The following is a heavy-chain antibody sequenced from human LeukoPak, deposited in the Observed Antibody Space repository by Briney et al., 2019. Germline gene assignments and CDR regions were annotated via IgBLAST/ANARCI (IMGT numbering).Heavy chain of an antibody. D-gene: IGHD3-3*01. CDR1: GYSFTSYW. CDR3: ARFTIFGVAYMDV. V-gene: IGHV5-51*01. CDR2: IYPDDSDT. Sequence: GESLKISGKGSGYSFTSYWIGWVRQMPGKGLEWMGIIYPDDSDTRYSPSFQGQVTISADKSISTAYLQWSSLKASDTAMYYCARFTIFGVAYMDVWGKGTTVTVSS. J-gene: IGHJ6*03.